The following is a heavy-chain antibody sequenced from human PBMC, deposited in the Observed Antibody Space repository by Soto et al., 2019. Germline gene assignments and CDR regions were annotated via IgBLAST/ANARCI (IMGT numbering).Heavy chain of an antibody. D-gene: IGHD1-1*01. CDR3: ARGKGTNYSG. V-gene: IGHV4-34*01. J-gene: IGHJ4*02. CDR2: INHSGST. CDR1: GGSFSGYC. Sequence: PSETLSLTCAVYGGSFSGYCWSWIRQPPGKGLEWIGEINHSGSTNYNPSLKSRVTISVDTSKNQFSLKLSSVTAADTAVYYCARGKGTNYSGWGQGTLVTVSS.